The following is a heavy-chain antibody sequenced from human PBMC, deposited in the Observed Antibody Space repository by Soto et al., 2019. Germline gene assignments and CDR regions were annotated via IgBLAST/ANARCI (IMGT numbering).Heavy chain of an antibody. J-gene: IGHJ5*02. CDR3: TTTSIAARPRRGPGT. Sequence: GGSLRLSXAASGFTFSNAWMSWVRQAPGKGLEWVGRIKSKTDGGTTDYAAPVKGRFTISRDDSKNTLYLQMNSLKTEDTAVYYCTTTSIAARPRRGPGTWGQGTLVTVSS. D-gene: IGHD6-6*01. V-gene: IGHV3-15*01. CDR2: IKSKTDGGTT. CDR1: GFTFSNAW.